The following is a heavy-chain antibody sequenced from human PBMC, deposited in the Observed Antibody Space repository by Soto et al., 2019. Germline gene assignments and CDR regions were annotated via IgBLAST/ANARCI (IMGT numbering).Heavy chain of an antibody. Sequence: QVQLVESGGGVVQPGRSLRLSCAASGFTFSSYAMHWVRQAPGKGLEWVAVISYDGSNKYYADSVKGRFTISRDNSKNTLYLQMNSLRAEDTAVYYCVTHLQGGYDFWSGHIRGGAFDIWGQGTMVTVSS. CDR1: GFTFSSYA. V-gene: IGHV3-30-3*01. J-gene: IGHJ3*02. CDR3: VTHLQGGYDFWSGHIRGGAFDI. D-gene: IGHD3-3*01. CDR2: ISYDGSNK.